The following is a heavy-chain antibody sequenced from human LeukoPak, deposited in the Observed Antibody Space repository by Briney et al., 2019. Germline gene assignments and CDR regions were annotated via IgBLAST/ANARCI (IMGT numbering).Heavy chain of an antibody. Sequence: PGGSLRLSCAASGFTFSNYWMSWDRQAPGKGLEWVANINQDESERYYVDSVKGRFTISRDNAENSLYLQMNSLRAEDTAVYYCARDFPSGISGSYFRYDYWGQGTLVTVSS. CDR1: GFTFSNYW. CDR2: INQDESER. V-gene: IGHV3-7*01. J-gene: IGHJ4*02. D-gene: IGHD3-10*01. CDR3: ARDFPSGISGSYFRYDY.